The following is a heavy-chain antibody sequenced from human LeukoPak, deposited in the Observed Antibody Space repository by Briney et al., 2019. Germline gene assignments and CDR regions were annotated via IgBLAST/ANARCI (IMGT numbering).Heavy chain of an antibody. V-gene: IGHV4-39*01. D-gene: IGHD3-3*01. CDR3: ARHVQGGYYDFWSGHYYYYYMDV. CDR2: IYYSCST. J-gene: IGHJ6*03. Sequence: AGSLSLSCTASGFTISSNYISWVRHAPRPGMERIGSIYYSCSTYYNPSLKSRVTISVDTSKNQFSLKLSSVTAADTAVYYCARHVQGGYYDFWSGHYYYYYMDVWGKGTTVTVSS. CDR1: GFTISSNY.